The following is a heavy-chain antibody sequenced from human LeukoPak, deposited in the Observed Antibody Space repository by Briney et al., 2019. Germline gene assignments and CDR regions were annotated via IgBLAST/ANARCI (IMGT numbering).Heavy chain of an antibody. CDR1: NDSISYYY. CDR2: IYTGGST. D-gene: IGHD2-15*01. J-gene: IGHJ6*02. V-gene: IGHV4-4*07. CDR3: ARWHMHSQDV. Sequence: SETLSLTCTVANDSISYYYWSWIRQPAGKGLEWIWRIYTGGSTNYSPSLKSRVSMPLDKPKHQLSLKLLSVSAADTAVHYCARWHMHSQDVWGPGTAVTAS.